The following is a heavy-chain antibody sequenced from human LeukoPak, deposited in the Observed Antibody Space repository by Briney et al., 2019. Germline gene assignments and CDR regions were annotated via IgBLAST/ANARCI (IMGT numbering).Heavy chain of an antibody. Sequence: ASVKVSCKAFGGTFSSYAISWVRQAPGQGLEWMGGIIPIFGTANYAQKFQGRVTITTDESTSTAYMELSSLRSEDTAVYYCALTTVGTNYYYYYMDVWGKGTTVTVSS. CDR2: IIPIFGTA. CDR1: GGTFSSYA. D-gene: IGHD1/OR15-1a*01. J-gene: IGHJ6*03. V-gene: IGHV1-69*05. CDR3: ALTTVGTNYYYYYMDV.